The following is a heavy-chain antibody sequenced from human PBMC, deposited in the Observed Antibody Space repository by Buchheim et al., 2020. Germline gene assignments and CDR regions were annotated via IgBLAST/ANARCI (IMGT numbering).Heavy chain of an antibody. Sequence: EVQLVESGGGLVQPGGSLRLSCAASGFTFSTYWMTWVRQAPGKGLEWVANIKQDGSEKYYVDAVKGRFTISRDNAKNSLYLQMNSLRAEDTAVYYCARSTIVIIATAPEYWGQGTL. CDR3: ARSTIVIIATAPEY. J-gene: IGHJ4*02. CDR2: IKQDGSEK. CDR1: GFTFSTYW. V-gene: IGHV3-7*01. D-gene: IGHD2/OR15-2a*01.